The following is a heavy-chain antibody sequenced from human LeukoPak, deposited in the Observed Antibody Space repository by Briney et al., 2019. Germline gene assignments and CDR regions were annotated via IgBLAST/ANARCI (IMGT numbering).Heavy chain of an antibody. CDR2: IYYSGNT. CDR3: ARLRAAEWWFDP. D-gene: IGHD6-13*01. V-gene: IGHV4-39*01. Sequence: PSETLSLTCTVSGGSISSSSYYWGWIRQPPGKGLEWIGSIYYSGNTYYNPSLKSRVTISVDTSKNQFSLKLSSVTAADAAVYYCARLRAAEWWFDPWGQGTLVTVSS. J-gene: IGHJ5*02. CDR1: GGSISSSSYY.